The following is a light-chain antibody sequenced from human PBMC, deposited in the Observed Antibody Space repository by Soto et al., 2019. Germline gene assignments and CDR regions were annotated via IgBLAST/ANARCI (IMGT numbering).Light chain of an antibody. CDR2: GAS. V-gene: IGKV3-15*01. Sequence: EIMMTQSPATLSVSPGERATLSCRASQSVSSNLAWYQQKPGQAPRLLIYGASTRATGIPARFSGSGSGTEFTLTISSLQPEDFAVYYCQQYNNWPALTFGGGSKVEIK. J-gene: IGKJ4*01. CDR1: QSVSSN. CDR3: QQYNNWPALT.